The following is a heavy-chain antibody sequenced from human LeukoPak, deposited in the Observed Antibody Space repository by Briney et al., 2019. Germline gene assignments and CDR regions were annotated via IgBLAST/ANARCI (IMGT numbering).Heavy chain of an antibody. CDR2: INPNSGGT. CDR1: GYTFTGYY. D-gene: IGHD3-3*01. V-gene: IGHV1-2*02. Sequence: VKVSCKASGYTFTGYYMHWVRQAPGQGLEWMGWINPNSGGTNYAQKFQGRVTMTRDTSISTAYMELSRLRSDDTAVYYCARGWGLIWSGLTDPYYFNYWGQGTLVTVSS. CDR3: ARGWGLIWSGLTDPYYFNY. J-gene: IGHJ4*02.